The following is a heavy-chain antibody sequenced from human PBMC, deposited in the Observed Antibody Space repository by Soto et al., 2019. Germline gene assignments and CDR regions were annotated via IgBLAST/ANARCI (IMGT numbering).Heavy chain of an antibody. Sequence: SETLSLTCSVSGDSISTVDYFWAWIRQPPGQALEYIGYIYKSTTTYYNPSFESRVAISLDTPKSQFSLNVTSVTAADTAVYFCARGRYCLTGRCFPNWFDSWGQGTLVTVS. CDR2: IYKSTTT. V-gene: IGHV4-30-4*01. CDR3: ARGRYCLTGRCFPNWFDS. D-gene: IGHD2-15*01. J-gene: IGHJ5*01. CDR1: GDSISTVDYF.